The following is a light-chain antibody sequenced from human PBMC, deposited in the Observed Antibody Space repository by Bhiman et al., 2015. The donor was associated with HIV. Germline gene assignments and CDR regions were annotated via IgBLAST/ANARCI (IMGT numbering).Light chain of an antibody. J-gene: IGLJ2*01. CDR3: AAWDENLNGLV. CDR2: END. Sequence: QSVLTQPPAMSAAPGQSVTISCSGSAFNIERHQVTWFRQLPGTTPKFVIHENDQRPSGVPDRFSGSKSGTSASLDISGLRSEDEADYYCAAWDENLNGLVFGGGTKLTVL. V-gene: IGLV1-47*01. CDR1: AFNIERHQ.